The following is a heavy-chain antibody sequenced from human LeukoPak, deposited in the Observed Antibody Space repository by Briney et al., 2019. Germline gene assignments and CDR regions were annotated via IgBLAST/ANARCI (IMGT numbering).Heavy chain of an antibody. V-gene: IGHV3-48*02. D-gene: IGHD3-16*01. J-gene: IGHJ4*02. Sequence: GGSLRLSCVASGFTFSTYAMSWVRQAPGKGLEWVSYISSSSSTIYYADSVKGRFTISRDNAKNSLYLQMNSLRDEDTAVYYCARDGGRLGSYFGYWGQGTLVTVSS. CDR3: ARDGGRLGSYFGY. CDR2: ISSSSSTI. CDR1: GFTFSTYA.